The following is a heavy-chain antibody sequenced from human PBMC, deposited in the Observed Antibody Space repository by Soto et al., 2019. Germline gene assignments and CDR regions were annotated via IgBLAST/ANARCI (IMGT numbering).Heavy chain of an antibody. CDR3: AKEGGLSGSYYISSSYYFDY. CDR2: ISYDGSNT. Sequence: QVQLAESGGGVVQPGRSLRLSCVASGFTFSNYGMHWVRQAPGKGLEWVAIISYDGSNTYYADSVKGRFTISRDNSKNTLYLQMNSLRAEDTSVYYCAKEGGLSGSYYISSSYYFDYWGQGTLVTVSS. CDR1: GFTFSNYG. D-gene: IGHD1-26*01. V-gene: IGHV3-30*18. J-gene: IGHJ4*02.